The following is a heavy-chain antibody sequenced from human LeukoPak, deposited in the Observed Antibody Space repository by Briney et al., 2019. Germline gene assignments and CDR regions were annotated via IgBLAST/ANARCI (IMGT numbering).Heavy chain of an antibody. CDR2: IIPILGIA. J-gene: IGHJ4*02. CDR1: GGTFSSYA. CDR3: ARXLXEYSYDSSAVDY. V-gene: IGHV1-69*04. D-gene: IGHD3-22*01. Sequence: SVKVSCKASGGTFSSYAISWVRQAPGQGLEWMGRIIPILGIANYAQKFQGRVTITADKSTSTAYMELSSLRSEDTAVYYCARXLXEYSYDSSAVDYWGQGTLVTVSS.